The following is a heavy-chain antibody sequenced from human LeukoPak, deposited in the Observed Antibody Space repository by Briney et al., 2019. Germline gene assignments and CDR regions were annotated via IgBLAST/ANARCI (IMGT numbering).Heavy chain of an antibody. CDR1: GYTFTGYY. CDR2: INPNSGGT. CDR3: ARAGFGELPSYGMDV. V-gene: IGHV1-2*02. J-gene: IGHJ6*02. Sequence: ASVKVSCKASGYTFTGYYMHWVRQAPGQGLEWMGWINPNSGGTNYAQKFQGGVTMTRDTSISTAYMELSRLRSDDTAVYYCARAGFGELPSYGMDVWGQGTTVTVSS. D-gene: IGHD3-10*01.